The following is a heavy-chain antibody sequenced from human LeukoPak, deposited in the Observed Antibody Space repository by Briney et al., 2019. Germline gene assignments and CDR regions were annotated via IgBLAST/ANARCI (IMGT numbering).Heavy chain of an antibody. J-gene: IGHJ4*02. Sequence: PGGSLRLSCAASGFTFSSYGMHWVRQAPGKGLEWVAFIRYDGSNKYYADSVKGRFTISRDNSKNTLYLQMNSLRAEDTAVYYCAKDLYQLQTPHEFDYWGQGTLVTVSS. CDR3: AKDLYQLQTPHEFDY. CDR1: GFTFSSYG. CDR2: IRYDGSNK. D-gene: IGHD6-6*01. V-gene: IGHV3-30*02.